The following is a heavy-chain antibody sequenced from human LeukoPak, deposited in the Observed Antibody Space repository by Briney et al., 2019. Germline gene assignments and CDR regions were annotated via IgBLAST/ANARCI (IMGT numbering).Heavy chain of an antibody. CDR1: GYTFTGYL. J-gene: IGHJ6*01. CDR2: INPNSGGT. CDR3: ARRGPYTGPIIMVRGVIIPRNGMYV. D-gene: IGHD3-10*01. V-gene: IGHV1-2*02. Sequence: ASVKVSCKASGYTFTGYLMHWVRQAGGQGGEGMGWINPNSGGTNYAQKFQGRVTMTRDTSIRTAYMELSRLRSDDTAVYYCARRGPYTGPIIMVRGVIIPRNGMYVWGQGTTVTVSS.